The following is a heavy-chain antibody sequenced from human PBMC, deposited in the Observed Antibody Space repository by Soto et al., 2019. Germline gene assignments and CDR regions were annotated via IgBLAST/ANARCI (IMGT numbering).Heavy chain of an antibody. J-gene: IGHJ6*02. D-gene: IGHD3-10*01. CDR1: GGSISSYY. Sequence: SETLSLTCTVSGGSISSYYWSWIRQSAGKGLEWIGRIYNGGNTQYNPSLKSRVTMSADTSKNQFSLRLNSVTAADTAVYYCARDGSDSYGLDVWGQGTTVTVSS. CDR2: IYNGGNT. CDR3: ARDGSDSYGLDV. V-gene: IGHV4-4*07.